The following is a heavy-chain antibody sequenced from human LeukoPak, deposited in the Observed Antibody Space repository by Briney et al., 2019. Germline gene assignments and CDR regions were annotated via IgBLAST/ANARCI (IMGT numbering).Heavy chain of an antibody. CDR1: GFTFSDYY. D-gene: IGHD6-13*01. CDR3: ARESIAAAGTFDY. J-gene: IGHJ4*02. CDR2: ISSSGSTI. Sequence: GGSLRLSCAASGFTFSDYYMSWIRQAPGKGLEWVSYISSSGSTIYYADSVKGRFTISRDNAKNSLYLQMNSLRAEDAAVYYCARESIAAAGTFDYWGQGTLVTVSS. V-gene: IGHV3-11*01.